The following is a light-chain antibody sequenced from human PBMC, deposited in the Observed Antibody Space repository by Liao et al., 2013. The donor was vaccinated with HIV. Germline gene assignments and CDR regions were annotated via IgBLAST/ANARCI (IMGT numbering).Light chain of an antibody. V-gene: IGLV3-1*01. Sequence: SSELTQSPSVSVSPGQTASITCSGDYLGDKYASWYQHKPGQAPVLVIYQDYKRPSGIPERYAGSNSGITATLTISGIQPVDEGDYYCQTWDSSTYVFGTGTKVTVL. J-gene: IGLJ1*01. CDR2: QDY. CDR3: QTWDSSTYV. CDR1: YLGDKY.